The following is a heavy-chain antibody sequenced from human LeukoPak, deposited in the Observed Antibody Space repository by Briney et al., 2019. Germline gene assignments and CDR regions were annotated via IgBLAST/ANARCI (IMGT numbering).Heavy chain of an antibody. CDR1: GFTVSSNF. Sequence: PGGSLRLSFAVSGFTVSSNFMSWVRQAPGKGPEWVSVIYTSGITYYADSVRGRFTISRDNSKNTLYLQMDSLTAEDTAVYYCAREDAGGTYSFDYWGQGTLVTVSS. CDR3: AREDAGGTYSFDY. CDR2: IYTSGIT. J-gene: IGHJ4*02. D-gene: IGHD1-26*01. V-gene: IGHV3-66*01.